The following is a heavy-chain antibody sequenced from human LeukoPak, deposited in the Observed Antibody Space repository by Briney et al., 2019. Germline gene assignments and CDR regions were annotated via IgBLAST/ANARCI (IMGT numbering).Heavy chain of an antibody. CDR1: GGSVSSGSYY. CDR3: ARVGRDMQGDY. J-gene: IGHJ4*02. V-gene: IGHV4-61*01. Sequence: NPSETLSLTCTVSGGSVSSGSYYWSWIRQPPGRGLEWIGYIYYSGSTNYNPSLKSRVTISVDTSKNQFSLKRSSVTDADTAVYYCARVGRDMQGDYWGQGTLVTVSS. CDR2: IYYSGST.